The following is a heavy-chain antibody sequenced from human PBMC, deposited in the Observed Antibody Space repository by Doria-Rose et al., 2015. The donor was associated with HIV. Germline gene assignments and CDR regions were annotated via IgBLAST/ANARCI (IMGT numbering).Heavy chain of an antibody. CDR3: ARIKSSRWYRKYSLDF. D-gene: IGHD6-13*01. V-gene: IGHV2-26*01. CDR1: GVSLSSPGMG. J-gene: IGHJ4*02. CDR2: IFADDDR. Sequence: QVTLKESGPVLVKPTETLTLTCTVSGVSLSSPGMGVSWIRQPPGKALEWLANIFADDDRSYKTSLTSRLTISRGTSKSQVVLTMTDMDPVDTATYYCARIKSSRWYRKYSLDFWGQGTLVIVSA.